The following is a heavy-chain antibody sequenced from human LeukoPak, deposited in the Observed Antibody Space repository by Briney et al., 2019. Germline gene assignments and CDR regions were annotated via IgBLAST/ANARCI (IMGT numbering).Heavy chain of an antibody. CDR3: ARDPTPPYDGDY. CDR1: GYTFTGYY. J-gene: IGHJ4*02. CDR2: INPNSGGT. V-gene: IGHV1-2*02. Sequence: ASVKVSCKASGYTFTGYYMHLVRQAPGQGLEWMGWINPNSGGTNYAQKFQGRVTMTRDTSISTAYMELSRRRSDDTAVYYCARDPTPPYDGDYWGQGTLVTVSS. D-gene: IGHD3-16*01.